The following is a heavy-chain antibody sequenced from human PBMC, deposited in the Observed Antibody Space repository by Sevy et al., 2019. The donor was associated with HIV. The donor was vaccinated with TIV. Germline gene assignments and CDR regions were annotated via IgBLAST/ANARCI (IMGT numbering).Heavy chain of an antibody. CDR1: GFFFSRYW. CDR2: INQDGSEK. V-gene: IGHV3-7*01. Sequence: GGSLRLSCAASGFFFSRYWMTWVRQAQGKGLEWVATINQDGSEKYYVDSVKGRFTISRDNAKNSVYLQMSSLRVEDTAMYYCASDYSWGQGSLVTVSS. CDR3: ASDYS. J-gene: IGHJ4*02.